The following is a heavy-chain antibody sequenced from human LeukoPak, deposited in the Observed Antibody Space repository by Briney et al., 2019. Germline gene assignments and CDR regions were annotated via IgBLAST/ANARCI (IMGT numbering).Heavy chain of an antibody. V-gene: IGHV1-69*05. J-gene: IGHJ5*02. D-gene: IGHD3-3*01. CDR3: ARADGRYYDFWSGPNWFDP. Sequence: SVKVSCKASGGTFSSYAISWVRQAPGQGLEWMGGIIPIFGTANYAQKFQGRVTITTDESTSTAYMELSSLRSEDTAVYYCARADGRYYDFWSGPNWFDPWGQGTLVTVSS. CDR1: GGTFSSYA. CDR2: IIPIFGTA.